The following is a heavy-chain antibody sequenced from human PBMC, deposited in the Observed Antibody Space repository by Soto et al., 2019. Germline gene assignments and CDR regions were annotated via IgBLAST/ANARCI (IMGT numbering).Heavy chain of an antibody. D-gene: IGHD6-19*01. CDR2: ISSSGSTI. CDR1: GFTFSDYY. CDR3: ARGGGKQWLVRYYYYGMDV. V-gene: IGHV3-11*01. J-gene: IGHJ6*02. Sequence: QVQLVESGGGLVKPGGSLRLSCAASGFTFSDYYMSWIRQAPGKGLEWVSYISSSGSTIYYADSVKGRLTISRDNAKNSLYLQMKGLIAEDTAVYYCARGGGKQWLVRYYYYGMDVWGQGTTVTVSS.